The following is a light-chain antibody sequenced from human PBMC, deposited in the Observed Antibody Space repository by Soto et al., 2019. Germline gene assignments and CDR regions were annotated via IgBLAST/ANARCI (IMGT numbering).Light chain of an antibody. CDR3: QHYNDWPA. J-gene: IGKJ1*01. V-gene: IGKV3-15*01. Sequence: EIVMTQSPATLSVSPGERATLSCRASRSVSSNLAWYQQKFGQAPRLLIYGASTRATSIPARFSGSGSGTEFTLTISSLQSEDFAVYYCQHYNDWPASGQGTKVDIK. CDR1: RSVSSN. CDR2: GAS.